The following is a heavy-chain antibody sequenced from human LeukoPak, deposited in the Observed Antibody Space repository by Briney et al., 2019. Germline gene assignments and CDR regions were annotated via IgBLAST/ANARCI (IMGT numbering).Heavy chain of an antibody. CDR1: GFTFSSYA. Sequence: GGSLRLSCAASGFTFSSYAMSWVRQAPGKGLEWVSAISGSGGSTYYADSVKGRFTISRDNSKNTLFLQMNSLRAEDTAVYYCAKDIAARFYFDYWGQGALVTVSS. V-gene: IGHV3-23*01. CDR2: ISGSGGST. J-gene: IGHJ4*02. D-gene: IGHD6-6*01. CDR3: AKDIAARFYFDY.